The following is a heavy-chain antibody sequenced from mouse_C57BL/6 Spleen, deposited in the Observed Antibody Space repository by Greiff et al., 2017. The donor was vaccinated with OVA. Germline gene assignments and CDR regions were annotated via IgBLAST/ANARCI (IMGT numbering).Heavy chain of an antibody. CDR1: GYTFTDYY. CDR2: INPYNGGT. V-gene: IGHV1-19*01. CDR3: ARGTAQAHYFDY. J-gene: IGHJ2*01. Sequence: EVQLQQSGPVLVKPGASVKMSCKASGYTFTDYYMNWVKQSHGKSLEWIGVINPYNGGTSYNQKFKGKATLTVDKSSSTAYMELNSLTSEDSAVYYCARGTAQAHYFDYWGQGTTLTVSS. D-gene: IGHD3-2*02.